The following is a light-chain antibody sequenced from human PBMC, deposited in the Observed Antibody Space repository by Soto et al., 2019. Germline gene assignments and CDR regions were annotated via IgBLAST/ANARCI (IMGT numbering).Light chain of an antibody. V-gene: IGLV2-14*01. Sequence: QSALTQPASVSGSPGQSITISCTGSSSDVGAYNYVSWYLQHPGKAPKLLIYGVGNRPSGVSARFSGSKSGNSASLTVSGLQTEDEADYYCSSYAGNNNVVFGGGTKLTVL. CDR2: GVG. CDR1: SSDVGAYNY. CDR3: SSYAGNNNVV. J-gene: IGLJ2*01.